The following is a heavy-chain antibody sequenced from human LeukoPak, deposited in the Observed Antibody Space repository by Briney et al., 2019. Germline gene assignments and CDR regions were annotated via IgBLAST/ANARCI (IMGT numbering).Heavy chain of an antibody. D-gene: IGHD1-26*01. CDR1: GFTFSSFG. CDR2: IRYDGSNK. J-gene: IGHJ5*02. CDR3: AKKSGAAFYNWFDP. V-gene: IGHV3-30*02. Sequence: PGGSLRLSCAASGFTFSSFGMHWARQAPGKGLEWVAYIRYDGSNKKYADSLEGRFTISRDNSKNALYLQIDSLRPEDTAVYYCAKKSGAAFYNWFDPWGQGTLVTVSS.